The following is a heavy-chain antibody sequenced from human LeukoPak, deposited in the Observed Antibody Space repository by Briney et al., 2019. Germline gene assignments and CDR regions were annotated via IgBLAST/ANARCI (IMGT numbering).Heavy chain of an antibody. Sequence: SETLSLTCAVYGGSFSGYYWSWIRQPPGKGLEWIGEINHSGSTNYNPSLKSRVTISVDTSKNQFSLKLSSVTAADTAVYYCAGAPHAAALTWFDPWGQGTLVTVSS. CDR3: AGAPHAAALTWFDP. J-gene: IGHJ5*02. V-gene: IGHV4-34*01. CDR1: GGSFSGYY. D-gene: IGHD2-2*01. CDR2: INHSGST.